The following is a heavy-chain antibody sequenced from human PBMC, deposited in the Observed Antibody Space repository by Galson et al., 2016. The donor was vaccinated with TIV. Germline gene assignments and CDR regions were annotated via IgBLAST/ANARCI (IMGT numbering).Heavy chain of an antibody. V-gene: IGHV3-21*06. CDR3: GRAFYNNGWFIEY. Sequence: SLRLSCAASGFTFSSYNMNWVRQAPGKGLEWVSSITSSSRHLYYADSVKGRFTISRDNSKNTLYLQMTSLRAEDTAMHYCGRAFYNNGWFIEYWGQGTLVTVSS. CDR2: ITSSSRHL. J-gene: IGHJ4*02. D-gene: IGHD6-19*01. CDR1: GFTFSSYN.